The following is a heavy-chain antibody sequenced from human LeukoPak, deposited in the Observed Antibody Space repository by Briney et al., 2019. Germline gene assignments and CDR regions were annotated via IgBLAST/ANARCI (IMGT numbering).Heavy chain of an antibody. V-gene: IGHV3-7*01. D-gene: IGHD5-12*01. J-gene: IGHJ4*02. CDR2: IKQGGSEK. Sequence: GGSLRLSCAASGFTLSSYWMSWVRQAPGKGLEWVANIKQGGSEKYYVDSVKGRFTISRDNAKNSLYLQMNSLRAEDTAVYYCATLVATTRFDYWGQGTLATVSS. CDR3: ATLVATTRFDY. CDR1: GFTLSSYW.